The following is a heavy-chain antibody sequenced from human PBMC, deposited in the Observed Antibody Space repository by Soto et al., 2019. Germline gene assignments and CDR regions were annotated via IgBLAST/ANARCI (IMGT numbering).Heavy chain of an antibody. Sequence: SETLSLTCTVSGGSISSYYWSWIRQPPGKGLEWIGYIYYSGSTNYNPSLKSRVTISVDTSKNQFSLKLSSVTAADTAVYYGARGRDIVVVVAADVDAFDIWGQGTMVTVSS. CDR3: ARGRDIVVVVAADVDAFDI. CDR2: IYYSGST. V-gene: IGHV4-59*01. CDR1: GGSISSYY. J-gene: IGHJ3*02. D-gene: IGHD2-15*01.